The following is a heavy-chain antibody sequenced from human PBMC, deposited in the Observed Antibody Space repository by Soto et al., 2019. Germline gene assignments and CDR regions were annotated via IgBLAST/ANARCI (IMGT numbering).Heavy chain of an antibody. CDR3: AKDHRDIVLMVYAQPNYYFDY. CDR1: GFTFSDYY. D-gene: IGHD2-8*01. Sequence: PGGSLRLSCAASGFTFSDYYMSWIRQAPGKGLEWVSYYADSVKGRFTISRDNSKNTLYLQMNSLRAEDTAVYYCAKDHRDIVLMVYAQPNYYFDYWGQGTLVTVS. J-gene: IGHJ4*02. V-gene: IGHV3-66*03.